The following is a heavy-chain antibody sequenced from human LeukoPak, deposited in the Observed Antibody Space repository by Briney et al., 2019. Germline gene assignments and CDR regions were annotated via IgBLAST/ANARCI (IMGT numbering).Heavy chain of an antibody. J-gene: IGHJ6*02. CDR2: IYSSGST. D-gene: IGHD1-14*01. CDR1: AGSISSAGYY. V-gene: IGHV4-61*02. CDR3: ARESWHLRTNYYYGMDV. Sequence: SQTLSLTCTVSAGSISSAGYYWSWIRQPAGKGLEWIGRIYSSGSTNYNPSLKSRVTISVDTSKNQFSLKLSSVTAADTAVYHCARESWHLRTNYYYGMDVWGQGTTVTVSS.